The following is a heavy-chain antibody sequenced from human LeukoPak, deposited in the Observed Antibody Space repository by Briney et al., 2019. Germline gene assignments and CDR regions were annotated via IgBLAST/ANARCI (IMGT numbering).Heavy chain of an antibody. D-gene: IGHD3-10*01. J-gene: IGHJ5*02. V-gene: IGHV1-69*05. CDR2: IIPIFGTA. CDR3: ARGVSLWFGEFPAWFDP. Sequence: SVKVSCKASGYTFTSYGISWVRQAPGQGLEWMGGIIPIFGTANYAQKFQGRVTITTDESTSTAYMELSSLRSEDTAVYYCARGVSLWFGEFPAWFDPWGQGTLVTVSS. CDR1: GYTFTSYG.